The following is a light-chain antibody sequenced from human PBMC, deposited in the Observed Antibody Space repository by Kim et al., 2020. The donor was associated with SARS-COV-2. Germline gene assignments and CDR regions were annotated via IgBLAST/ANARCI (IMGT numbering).Light chain of an antibody. CDR2: SAS. V-gene: IGKV1-39*01. CDR3: QQTYSTVVT. Sequence: DIQMTHSPSSLSASIGDRVTITCRAGQTINNNLHWYQQKPGKAPKVLISSASSLQSGVPSRFSGSASGTDFTLTISSLQPEDFATYYCQQTYSTVVTFGGGTKLEIK. CDR1: QTINNN. J-gene: IGKJ4*01.